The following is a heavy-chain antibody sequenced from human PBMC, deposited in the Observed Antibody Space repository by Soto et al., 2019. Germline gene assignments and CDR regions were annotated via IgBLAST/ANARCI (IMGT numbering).Heavy chain of an antibody. CDR3: ARSYSSSWYGGALDY. V-gene: IGHV1-18*04. D-gene: IGHD6-13*01. CDR1: GYTFTSYG. Sequence: QVQLVQSGAEVKKPGASVKVSCKASGYTFTSYGISWVRQAPGQGLEWMGWSSAYNGNTNYAQKLQGRVTMTTDKYTSPAYMELRSLKSDETAVYYCARSYSSSWYGGALDYWGQGTLVTVSS. J-gene: IGHJ4*02. CDR2: SSAYNGNT.